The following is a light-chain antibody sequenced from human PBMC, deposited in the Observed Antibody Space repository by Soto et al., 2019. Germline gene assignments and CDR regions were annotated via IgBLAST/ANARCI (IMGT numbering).Light chain of an antibody. CDR2: DAS. J-gene: IGKJ2*01. CDR1: QSVSSY. CDR3: QQRSNGPVT. V-gene: IGKV3-11*01. Sequence: EIVLTQSPATLSLSPGERATLSCRASQSVSSYLAWYQQKPGQAPRLLIYDASNRATGIPARFSGSGSRTDFTLTISSLEPEDFAVYYCQQRSNGPVTFGKGTKLEIK.